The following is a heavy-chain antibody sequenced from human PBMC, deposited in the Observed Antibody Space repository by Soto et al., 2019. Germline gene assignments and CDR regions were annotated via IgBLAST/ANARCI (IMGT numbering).Heavy chain of an antibody. CDR3: ARAYEVYDNVWGTYRGYFHY. J-gene: IGHJ4*02. V-gene: IGHV4-4*02. D-gene: IGHD3-16*02. Sequence: KTSETLSLTCAVSGVSISKSNWWSWVRQPPGKGLEWIGDIYHSGSTDYNPSLKSRGTISADRSNNQFSLKLSSVTAADTAVYYCARAYEVYDNVWGTYRGYFHYWGQGTLVTVSS. CDR1: GVSISKSNW. CDR2: IYHSGST.